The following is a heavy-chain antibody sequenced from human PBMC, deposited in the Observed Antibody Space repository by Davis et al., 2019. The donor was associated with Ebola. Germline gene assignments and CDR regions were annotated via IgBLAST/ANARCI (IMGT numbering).Heavy chain of an antibody. V-gene: IGHV3-7*03. J-gene: IGHJ6*02. Sequence: GESLKISCAASGFTFSSYWMSWVRQAPGKGLEWVANIKQDGSEKYYEDSVKGRFTISRDNAKNSLYLQMNSLRAEDTAVYYCARDLRAIGMDVWGQGTTVTVSS. CDR3: ARDLRAIGMDV. CDR1: GFTFSSYW. CDR2: IKQDGSEK. D-gene: IGHD5/OR15-5a*01.